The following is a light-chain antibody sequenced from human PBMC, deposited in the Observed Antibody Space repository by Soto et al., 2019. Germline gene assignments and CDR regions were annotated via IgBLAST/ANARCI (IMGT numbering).Light chain of an antibody. J-gene: IGLJ2*01. V-gene: IGLV2-11*01. Sequence: QSALIQPRSVSGSPGQSVTTSCTGTSSDVGHYNFVSWYQHHPGKAPKPMIYRVSQRPSGVPDRFSGSKSGNTASLTISGLQAEDEADYYCCSFAGSNTYVVFGGGTKVTVL. CDR3: CSFAGSNTYVV. CDR2: RVS. CDR1: SSDVGHYNF.